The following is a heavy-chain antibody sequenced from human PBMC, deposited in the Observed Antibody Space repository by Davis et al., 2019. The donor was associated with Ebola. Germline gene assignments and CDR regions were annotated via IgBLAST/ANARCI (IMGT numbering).Heavy chain of an antibody. CDR3: ARDWLRYFDWLSHWFDP. V-gene: IGHV3-73*01. D-gene: IGHD3-9*01. CDR1: GFTFSGSA. Sequence: GESLKISCAASGFTFSGSAMHWVRQASGKGLEWVGRIRSKANSYATAYAASVKGRFTISRDDSKNTAYLQMNSLKTEDTAVYYCARDWLRYFDWLSHWFDPWGQGTLVTVSS. CDR2: IRSKANSYAT. J-gene: IGHJ5*02.